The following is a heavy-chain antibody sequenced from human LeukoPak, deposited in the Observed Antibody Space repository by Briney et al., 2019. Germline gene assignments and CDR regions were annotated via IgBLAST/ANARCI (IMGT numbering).Heavy chain of an antibody. CDR3: TRTSLYYYDSSGYYYYYYYMDV. CDR1: GFTFSGSA. D-gene: IGHD3-22*01. CDR2: IRSKANSYAT. J-gene: IGHJ6*03. Sequence: PGGSLRLSCAASGFTFSGSAMHWVRQASGKGLEWVGRIRSKANSYATSYAASVKGRFTISRDDSKNAAYLQMNSLKTEDTAVYYCTRTSLYYYDSSGYYYYYYYMDVWGKGTTVTVSS. V-gene: IGHV3-73*01.